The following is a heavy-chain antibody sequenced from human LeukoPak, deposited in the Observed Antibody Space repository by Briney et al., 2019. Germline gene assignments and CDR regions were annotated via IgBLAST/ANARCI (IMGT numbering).Heavy chain of an antibody. D-gene: IGHD3-16*01. CDR2: ISAYNGNT. V-gene: IGHV1-18*01. J-gene: IGHJ4*02. CDR3: ARVLYYDYVWGSCDY. CDR1: GYTFTSYG. Sequence: ASVKVSCKASGYTFTSYGISWVRRAPGQGLEWMGWISAYNGNTNYAQKLQGRVTMTTDTSTSTAYMELRSLRSDDTAVYYCARVLYYDYVWGSCDYWGQGTLVTVSS.